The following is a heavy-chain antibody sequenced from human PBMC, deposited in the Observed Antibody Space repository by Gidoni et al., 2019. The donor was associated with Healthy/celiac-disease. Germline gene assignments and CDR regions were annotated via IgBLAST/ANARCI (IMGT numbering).Heavy chain of an antibody. D-gene: IGHD6-19*01. CDR2: ISYDGSNK. CDR3: ATSIAVAGTSGVDY. J-gene: IGHJ4*02. V-gene: IGHV3-30*03. Sequence: QVQLVESGGGGVQPGRSLRLSCAASGSTFSSYGMHWVRQAPGKGLEWVAVISYDGSNKYYADSVKGRFTISRDNSKNTLYLQMNSLRAEDTAVYYCATSIAVAGTSGVDYWGQGTLVTVSS. CDR1: GSTFSSYG.